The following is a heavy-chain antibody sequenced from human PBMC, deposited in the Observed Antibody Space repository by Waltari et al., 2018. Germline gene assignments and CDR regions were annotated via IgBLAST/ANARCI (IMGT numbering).Heavy chain of an antibody. Sequence: QVQLKESAPGVAQPPEPLSTTCTVFGVADSSYFWNWIRQGPGQGPEWIGYIRSSGDNKQNPSLRGRGTISVDTSRKEFSLRLSSVTAADTAIYYCARGESGWRAFHIWVRGTLVTVSS. CDR3: ARGESGWRAFHI. V-gene: IGHV4-4*08. D-gene: IGHD6-19*01. CDR2: IRSSGDN. CDR1: GVADSSYF. J-gene: IGHJ3*02.